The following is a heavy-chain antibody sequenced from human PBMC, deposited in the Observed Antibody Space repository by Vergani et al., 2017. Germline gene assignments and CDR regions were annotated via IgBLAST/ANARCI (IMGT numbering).Heavy chain of an antibody. CDR2: MFHTGKA. Sequence: QIQLQESGPGLVKPSETLSLTCSVSGYSISRGFYWAWIRQTPEKGLEWIGGMFHTGKASNSPSLQSRVAFSKDTSKNQFSLQLTSVTAADTAVYFCGVIMVRSPRPDNWFDSWGRGTLVTVSS. V-gene: IGHV4-38-2*02. D-gene: IGHD3-10*01. CDR3: GVIMVRSPRPDNWFDS. CDR1: GYSISRGFY. J-gene: IGHJ5*01.